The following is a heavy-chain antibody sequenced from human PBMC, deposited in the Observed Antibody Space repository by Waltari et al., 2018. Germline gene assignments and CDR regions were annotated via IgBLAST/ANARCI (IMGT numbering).Heavy chain of an antibody. V-gene: IGHV3-48*01. D-gene: IGHD4-17*01. J-gene: IGHJ3*02. CDR2: ISSSSSSI. CDR3: ARADSSTLTGDAFDI. CDR1: GFTFNNYN. Sequence: EVQLVESGGGLVQPGGSLRLSCAASGFTFNNYNMNWVRPAPGKGLEWVSKISSSSSSIYYAGSVKGRFTISRDNAKNSLSLQMNSLRVEDTAVYYCARADSSTLTGDAFDIWGQGTMVTVSS.